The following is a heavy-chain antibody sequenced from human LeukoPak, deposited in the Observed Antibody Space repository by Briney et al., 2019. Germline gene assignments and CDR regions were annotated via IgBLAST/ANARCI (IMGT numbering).Heavy chain of an antibody. CDR2: ISSSGTTI. J-gene: IGHJ4*02. CDR3: AGRFLEWSDV. Sequence: GGSLRLSCAVSGVTFSNYEMNWVRQAPGKGLEWLSYISSSGTTIYYADSVKGRFTISRDNARNSLYLQMNSLRAEDKAVYYCAGRFLEWSDVWGQGTLVTVSS. V-gene: IGHV3-48*03. CDR1: GVTFSNYE. D-gene: IGHD3-3*01.